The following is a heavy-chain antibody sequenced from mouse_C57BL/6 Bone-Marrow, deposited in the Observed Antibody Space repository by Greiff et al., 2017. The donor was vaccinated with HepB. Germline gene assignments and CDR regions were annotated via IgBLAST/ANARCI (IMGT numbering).Heavy chain of an antibody. CDR3: AREGRGHFDY. V-gene: IGHV3-6*01. CDR1: GYSITSGYY. J-gene: IGHJ2*01. CDR2: ISYDGSN. Sequence: EVKLLESGPGLVKPSQSLSLTCSVTGYSITSGYYWNWIRQFPGNKLEWMGYISYDGSNNYNPSLKNRISITRDTSKNQFFLKLNSVTTEDTATYYCAREGRGHFDYWGQGTTLTVSS.